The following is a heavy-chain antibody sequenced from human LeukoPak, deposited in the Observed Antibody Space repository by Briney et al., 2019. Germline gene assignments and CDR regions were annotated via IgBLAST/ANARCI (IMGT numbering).Heavy chain of an antibody. CDR1: GFTFSSYE. D-gene: IGHD1-7*01. V-gene: IGHV3-30*02. Sequence: GGSLRLSCAASGFTFSSYEMNWVRQAPGKGLEWVAFIRYDGSNKYYADSVKGRFTISRDNSKNTLYLQMNSLRAEDTAVYYCAKDNYARLDYWGQGTLVTVSS. CDR3: AKDNYARLDY. CDR2: IRYDGSNK. J-gene: IGHJ4*02.